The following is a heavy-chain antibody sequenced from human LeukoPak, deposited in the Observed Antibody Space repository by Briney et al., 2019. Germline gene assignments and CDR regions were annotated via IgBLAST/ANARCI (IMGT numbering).Heavy chain of an antibody. J-gene: IGHJ3*01. CDR2: VNPNGSRT. D-gene: IGHD4-23*01. CDR1: ENTFTNYY. CDR3: ARDMSTAVTPISYAFDV. Sequence: ASVKVSCKASENTFTNYYMHWVRQAPGQGLEWLGIVNPNGSRTAYAQNFQGRVSMTRDTSTTTVYMELSSLRSDDTAVYYCARDMSTAVTPISYAFDVWGQGTMVTVSS. V-gene: IGHV1-46*01.